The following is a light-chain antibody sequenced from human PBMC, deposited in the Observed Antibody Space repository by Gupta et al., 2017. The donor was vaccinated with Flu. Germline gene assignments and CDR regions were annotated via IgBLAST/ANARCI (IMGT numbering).Light chain of an antibody. Sequence: ERATLSCRASQSVSGRYLAWYQQKPGQAPRLLIYGASSRATGIPDRFSGSGSGTDFILTISRLEPDDFAVYYCQQYGNSPYTFGQGTKLEIK. CDR1: QSVSGRY. V-gene: IGKV3-20*01. CDR3: QQYGNSPYT. CDR2: GAS. J-gene: IGKJ2*01.